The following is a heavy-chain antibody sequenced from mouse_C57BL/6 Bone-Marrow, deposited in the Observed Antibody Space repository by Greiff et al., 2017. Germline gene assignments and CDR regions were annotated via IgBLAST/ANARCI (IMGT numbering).Heavy chain of an antibody. CDR2: FYPGSGSI. CDR1: GYTFTAYT. V-gene: IGHV1-62-2*01. CDR3: ARHEDRRATVVGAMDY. D-gene: IGHD1-1*01. J-gene: IGHJ4*01. Sequence: VQLQQSGAELVKPGASVTLSCKASGYTFTAYTIHWVKQRSGQGLEWIGWFYPGSGSIKYNEKFKDKATLTADQSSSTVYMELSRLTSEDSAVYFCARHEDRRATVVGAMDYWGQGTSVTVSS.